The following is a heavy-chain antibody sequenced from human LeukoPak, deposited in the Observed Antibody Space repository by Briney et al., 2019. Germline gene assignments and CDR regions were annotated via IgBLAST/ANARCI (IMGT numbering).Heavy chain of an antibody. Sequence: ASVKVSCKASGYTFTSYDINWVRQATGQGLEWMGWMNPNSGNTGYAQKFQGKVTITRNTSISTAYMELSSLRSEDTAVYYCARDKDIEDAFDIWGQGTMVTVSS. V-gene: IGHV1-8*03. J-gene: IGHJ3*02. D-gene: IGHD2-15*01. CDR3: ARDKDIEDAFDI. CDR1: GYTFTSYD. CDR2: MNPNSGNT.